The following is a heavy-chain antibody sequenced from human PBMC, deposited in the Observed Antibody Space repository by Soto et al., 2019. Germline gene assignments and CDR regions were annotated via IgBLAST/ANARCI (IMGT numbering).Heavy chain of an antibody. V-gene: IGHV1-18*01. CDR1: GYTFTSYG. CDR2: ISADNGNT. D-gene: IGHD2-21*01. J-gene: IGHJ3*02. Sequence: QVRLVQSGAEVKKPGASVKVSCKASGYTFTSYGISWLRQAPGQGLEWMGWISADNGNTNYAQKLQGRVTMTTDTSTSTAYMELRSLRSDDTAVYYCARDWVIAAAPTPDAFDIWGQGTMVTVSS. CDR3: ARDWVIAAAPTPDAFDI.